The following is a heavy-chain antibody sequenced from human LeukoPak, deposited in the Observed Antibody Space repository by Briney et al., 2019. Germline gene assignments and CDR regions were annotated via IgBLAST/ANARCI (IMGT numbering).Heavy chain of an antibody. CDR3: ARGLVPAAISYYYYYYMDV. V-gene: IGHV1-8*01. CDR1: GYTFTSYD. D-gene: IGHD2-2*01. J-gene: IGHJ6*03. Sequence: ASVKVSCKASGYTFTSYDINWVRQATGQGLEWMGCMNPNSGNTGYAQKFQRRDTMTRNTSISTAYMELSSLRSEDTAVYYCARGLVPAAISYYYYYYMDVWGKGTTVTVSS. CDR2: MNPNSGNT.